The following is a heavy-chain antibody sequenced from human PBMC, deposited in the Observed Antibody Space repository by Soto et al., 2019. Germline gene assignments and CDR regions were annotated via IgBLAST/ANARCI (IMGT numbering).Heavy chain of an antibody. CDR1: GYIFTGYY. J-gene: IGHJ4*02. Sequence: SVKVSCKASGYIFTGYYMHWVRQAPGQGLEWMGWINPNSGDTNYTQKFQGWVTMTRDTSISTAYMELSRLRSDDTAVYYCATSRISIAVAGEPEYYFDYWGQGTPVTVSS. V-gene: IGHV1-2*04. CDR3: ATSRISIAVAGEPEYYFDY. D-gene: IGHD6-19*01. CDR2: INPNSGDT.